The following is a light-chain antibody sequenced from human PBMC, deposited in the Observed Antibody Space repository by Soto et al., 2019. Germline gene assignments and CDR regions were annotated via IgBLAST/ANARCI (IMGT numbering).Light chain of an antibody. CDR2: DAS. CDR1: QNINNY. V-gene: IGKV1-33*01. CDR3: QHYDNLPLT. J-gene: IGKJ4*01. Sequence: DIQMTQSPSSLSASVGDRVTITCQASQNINNYLNWYQQKPGRAPKLLIYDASNLEAGVPSRFRGSGSGTDFTFTISRLQPEDIATYFCQHYDNLPLTFGGGTKVDIK.